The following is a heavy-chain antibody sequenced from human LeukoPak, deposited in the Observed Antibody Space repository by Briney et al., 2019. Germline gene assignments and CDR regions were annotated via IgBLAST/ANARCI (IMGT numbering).Heavy chain of an antibody. CDR1: GFTFSSYA. CDR2: ISGSGGST. J-gene: IGHJ6*02. Sequence: GGSLRLSCAASGFTFSSYAMSWVRQAPGKGLEWVSAISGSGGSTYYADSVKGRFTISRDNAKNSLFLQMNSLRAADTAVYYCARDKEREGTYYDFWSGTSYYYYGMDVWGQGTTVTVSS. D-gene: IGHD3-3*01. V-gene: IGHV3-23*01. CDR3: ARDKEREGTYYDFWSGTSYYYYGMDV.